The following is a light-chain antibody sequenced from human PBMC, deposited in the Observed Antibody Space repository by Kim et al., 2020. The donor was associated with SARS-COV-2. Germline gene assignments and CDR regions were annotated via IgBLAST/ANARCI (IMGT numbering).Light chain of an antibody. CDR3: QQYNSWPLT. Sequence: VSPGERVTLSCRASQSISSRLAWFQQRPGQAPRLVIYDTSTRATGIPARFSGSGSGTEFTLTISSLESEDSAVYYCQQYNSWPLTFGGGTKVEIK. V-gene: IGKV3-15*01. J-gene: IGKJ4*01. CDR1: QSISSR. CDR2: DTS.